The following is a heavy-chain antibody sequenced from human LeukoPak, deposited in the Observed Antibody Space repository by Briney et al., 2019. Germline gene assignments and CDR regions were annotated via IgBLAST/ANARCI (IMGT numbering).Heavy chain of an antibody. CDR3: ATFYSGSPRFGY. CDR2: ISSSGSTI. V-gene: IGHV3-48*03. CDR1: GFTFSSYE. J-gene: IGHJ4*02. D-gene: IGHD1-26*01. Sequence: PGGSLRLSCAASGFTFSSYEMNWVRQAPGKGLEWVSYISSSGSTIYYADSVKGRFTISRDNAKNSLYLQMSSLRAEDTAVYYCATFYSGSPRFGYWGQGTLVTVSS.